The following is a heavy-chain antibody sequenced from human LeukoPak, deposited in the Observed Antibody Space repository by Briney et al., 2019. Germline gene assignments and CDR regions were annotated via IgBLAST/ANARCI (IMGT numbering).Heavy chain of an antibody. Sequence: ASVKVSCKASGYTFTGYYMHWVRQAPGEGLEWMGWINPNSGGTNYAQKFQGRVTMTRDTSISTAYMELSRLRSDDTAVYYCARDLGDGYNRGFDYWGQGTLVTVSS. V-gene: IGHV1-2*02. CDR3: ARDLGDGYNRGFDY. D-gene: IGHD5-24*01. CDR2: INPNSGGT. CDR1: GYTFTGYY. J-gene: IGHJ4*02.